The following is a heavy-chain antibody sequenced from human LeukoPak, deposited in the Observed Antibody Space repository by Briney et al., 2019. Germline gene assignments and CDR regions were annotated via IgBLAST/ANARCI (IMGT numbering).Heavy chain of an antibody. D-gene: IGHD3-10*01. CDR2: IYYSGST. V-gene: IGHV4-39*01. CDR3: ARHYGP. CDR1: GGSISGNSYY. J-gene: IGHJ4*02. Sequence: SETLSLTCTVSGGSISGNSYYWGWIRQPPGKGLEWIGSIYYSGSTYYNPSLKSRVTISVDTSKNQFSLKLNSVTATDTAVYYSARHYGPWGQGTLVTVSS.